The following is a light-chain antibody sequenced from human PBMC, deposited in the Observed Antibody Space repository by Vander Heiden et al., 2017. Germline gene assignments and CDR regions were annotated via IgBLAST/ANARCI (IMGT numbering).Light chain of an antibody. CDR2: EGS. V-gene: IGLV2-23*01. J-gene: IGLJ3*02. CDR3: CSYAGSSDPWV. Sequence: QSALPQPASVSGSPAQSCTTSSISSGGDIGGSNLVPWYQQHPGQAPKLMVYEGSKRPSGVSNRFSGSKSGNTASLTISGLEAEDEADYYCCSYAGSSDPWVFGGGTKLTVL. CDR1: GGDIGGSNL.